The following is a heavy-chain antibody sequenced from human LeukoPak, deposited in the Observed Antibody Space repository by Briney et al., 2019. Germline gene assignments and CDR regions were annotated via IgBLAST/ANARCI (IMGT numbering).Heavy chain of an antibody. CDR3: GRSSVGALVFQH. J-gene: IGHJ1*01. D-gene: IGHD1-26*01. CDR2: INHSGST. V-gene: IGHV4-34*01. Sequence: SETLSLTCAVYGGSFSGYYWSWISQPPGKGLEWVGEINHSGSTNSNPSLKSRVTISVDTSKNQFSRKLSSVPAADTAVYYCGRSSVGALVFQHWGQGTLVTVSS. CDR1: GGSFSGYY.